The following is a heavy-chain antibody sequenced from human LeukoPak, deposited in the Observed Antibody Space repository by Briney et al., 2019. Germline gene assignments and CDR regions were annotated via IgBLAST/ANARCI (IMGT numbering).Heavy chain of an antibody. CDR3: ARALAYCGGDCLPQAFDI. D-gene: IGHD2-21*01. J-gene: IGHJ3*02. Sequence: SETLSLTCTVSGGSISSYYWSWIRQPPGKGLEWIGYIYYSGSTNYNPSLKSRVTISVDTSKNQFSLKLSSVTAADTAVYYCARALAYCGGDCLPQAFDIWGQGTMVTVSS. V-gene: IGHV4-59*01. CDR1: GGSISSYY. CDR2: IYYSGST.